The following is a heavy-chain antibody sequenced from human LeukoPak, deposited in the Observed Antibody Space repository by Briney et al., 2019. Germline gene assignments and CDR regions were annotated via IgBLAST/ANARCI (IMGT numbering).Heavy chain of an antibody. D-gene: IGHD3-22*01. CDR3: ATDLTYYDSSGYYGRND. J-gene: IGHJ4*02. CDR1: GYTFTELS. CDR2: FDPEVGET. V-gene: IGHV1-24*01. Sequence: ASVNVSCMLSGYTFTELSMHWVRQAPGEGREWVGGFDPEVGETMYAQTFQGRVTMTEDTSTDTAYMELSSLRCEGTGVYYCATDLTYYDSSGYYGRNDWGQGTLVTVSS.